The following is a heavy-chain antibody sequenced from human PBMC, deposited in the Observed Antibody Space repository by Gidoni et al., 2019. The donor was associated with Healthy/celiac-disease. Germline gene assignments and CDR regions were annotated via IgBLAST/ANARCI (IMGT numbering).Heavy chain of an antibody. J-gene: IGHJ6*02. CDR2: IIPIFGTA. CDR3: ARCRDFWSGYYGWYGMDV. Sequence: QAPLVQSGAAVKKPGSSVKLSCKASGGPFSSYATSWVRQAPGQGLEWMGGIIPIFGTANYAQKFQGRVTITADESTSTAYMELSSLRSEDTAVYYCARCRDFWSGYYGWYGMDVWGQGTTVTVSS. CDR1: GGPFSSYA. V-gene: IGHV1-69*01. D-gene: IGHD3-3*01.